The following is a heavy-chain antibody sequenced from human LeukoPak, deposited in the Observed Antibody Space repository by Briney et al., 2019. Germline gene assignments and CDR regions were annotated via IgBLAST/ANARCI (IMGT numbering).Heavy chain of an antibody. CDR3: VRDPHIVVVPAARVYYFDY. J-gene: IGHJ4*02. D-gene: IGHD2-2*01. V-gene: IGHV3-53*01. CDR1: GFTVSNNY. Sequence: GGSLRLSCAASGFTVSNNYVSWVRQAPGKGLEWVSVIFNGGSTYYADSVKGRFTISRDKSKNTLYLQMNSLRAEDTAVYYCVRDPHIVVVPAARVYYFDYWGQGTLVTVSS. CDR2: IFNGGST.